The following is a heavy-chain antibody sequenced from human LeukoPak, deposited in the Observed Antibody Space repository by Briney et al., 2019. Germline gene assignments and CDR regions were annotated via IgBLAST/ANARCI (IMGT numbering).Heavy chain of an antibody. CDR3: VRDGANWEEPNDAFDT. Sequence: SETLSLTCAVSGASITSCYWSWVRQSAGKGLEWIGRLYTTGTTNYNPSLKSRVTMSGDSSKNQLSLTLTSVTAADTAVYYCVRDGANWEEPNDAFDTWGQATLVTVSS. CDR1: GASITSCY. D-gene: IGHD1-26*01. J-gene: IGHJ3*02. CDR2: LYTTGTT. V-gene: IGHV4-4*07.